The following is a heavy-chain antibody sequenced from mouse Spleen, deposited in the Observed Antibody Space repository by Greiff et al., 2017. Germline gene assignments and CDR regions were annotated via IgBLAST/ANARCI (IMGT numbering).Heavy chain of an antibody. V-gene: IGHV14-3*02. J-gene: IGHJ4*01. D-gene: IGHD1-1*01. CDR3: ASYYGSSSYAMDY. Sequence: EVQLVESGAELVKPGASVKLSCTASGFNIKDTYMHWVKQRPEKGLEWIGRIDPANGNTKYDPKFQGKATITADTSSNTAYLQLSSLTSEDTAVYYCASYYGSSSYAMDYWGQGTSVTVSS. CDR2: IDPANGNT. CDR1: GFNIKDTY.